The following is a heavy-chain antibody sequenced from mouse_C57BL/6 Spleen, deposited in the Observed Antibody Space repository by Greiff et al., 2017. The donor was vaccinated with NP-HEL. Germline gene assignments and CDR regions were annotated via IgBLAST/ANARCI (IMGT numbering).Heavy chain of an antibody. CDR2: IDPSDSYT. Sequence: QVQLQQPGAELVKPGASVKLSCKASGYTFTSYWMQWVKQRPGQGLEWIGEIDPSDSYTNYNQKFKDKATLTVDKSSSTAYMQLSSLTSEDSAVYYCARRRITTVVATREDYAMDYWGQGTSVTVSS. V-gene: IGHV1-50*01. CDR3: ARRRITTVVATREDYAMDY. D-gene: IGHD1-1*01. CDR1: GYTFTSYW. J-gene: IGHJ4*01.